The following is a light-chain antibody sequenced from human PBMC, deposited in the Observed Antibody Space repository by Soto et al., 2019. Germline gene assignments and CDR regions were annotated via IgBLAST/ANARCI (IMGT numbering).Light chain of an antibody. V-gene: IGKV1-39*01. Sequence: DIQMTQSPSSLSASVGDRVTITCRASQSISSYLNWYQQKPGKAPKLLIYAASSLQSGVPSKFSGSQSGTDFTLTISSLQPEDFAICYCQQSYSTPRITFGQGTRLEIK. CDR3: QQSYSTPRIT. J-gene: IGKJ5*01. CDR1: QSISSY. CDR2: AAS.